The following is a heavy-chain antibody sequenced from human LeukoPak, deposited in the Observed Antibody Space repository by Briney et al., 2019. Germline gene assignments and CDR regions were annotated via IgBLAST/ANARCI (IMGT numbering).Heavy chain of an antibody. D-gene: IGHD5/OR15-5a*01. CDR1: GFTFSDYS. J-gene: IGHJ6*02. CDR2: ISSSSDYI. Sequence: PGGSLRLSCPASGFTFSDYSMSWVRQAPGKGLEWVSSISSSSDYIYYADPVKGRFTISRDNARNSLYLQMNSLRAEDTAVYYCARSRSVSNYKGMDVWGQGTTVTVSS. V-gene: IGHV3-21*01. CDR3: ARSRSVSNYKGMDV.